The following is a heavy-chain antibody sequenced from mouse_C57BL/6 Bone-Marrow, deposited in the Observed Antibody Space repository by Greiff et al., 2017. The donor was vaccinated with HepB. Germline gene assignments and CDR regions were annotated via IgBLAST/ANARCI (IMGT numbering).Heavy chain of an antibody. CDR3: ARMMVTTSYYFDY. CDR1: GYTFTSYW. D-gene: IGHD2-2*01. CDR2: INPSSGYT. V-gene: IGHV1-7*01. J-gene: IGHJ2*01. Sequence: VQLQQSGAELAKPGALVKLSCKASGYTFTSYWMHWVKQRPGQGLEWIGYINPSSGYTKYNQKFKDKATLTADKSSSTAYMQLSSLTYEDSAVYYCARMMVTTSYYFDYWGQGTTLTVSS.